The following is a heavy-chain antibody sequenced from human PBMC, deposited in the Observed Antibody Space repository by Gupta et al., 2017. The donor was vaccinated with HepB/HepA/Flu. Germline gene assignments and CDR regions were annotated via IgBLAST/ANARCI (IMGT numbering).Heavy chain of an antibody. J-gene: IGHJ6*02. CDR2: IWYDGSNK. CDR3: ARDYSEGAVAGFSDYGMDV. CDR1: GLTLRSHG. Sequence: QGPLVESGGSVGQPWRVLRPPCAGSGLTLRSHGMHGVRQAPGKGLEWVAVIWYDGSNKYYADSVKGRFTISRDNSKNTLYLQMNSLRAEDTAVYYCARDYSEGAVAGFSDYGMDVWGQGTTVTVSS. V-gene: IGHV3-33*01. D-gene: IGHD6-19*01.